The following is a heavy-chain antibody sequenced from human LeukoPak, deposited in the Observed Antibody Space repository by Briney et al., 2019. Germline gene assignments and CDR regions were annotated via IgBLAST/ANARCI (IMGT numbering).Heavy chain of an antibody. J-gene: IGHJ4*02. CDR2: IDQGGSVR. Sequence: QTGGSLRLSCAASGFIFSTYWMSWVRQTPEKGLEFVANIDQGGSVRNYMDSLKGRCTISRDNAKKSLYLEINSLRADDTAIYYCARDPESSSFDLWGRGALVTVSS. CDR3: ARDPESSSFDL. CDR1: GFIFSTYW. V-gene: IGHV3-7*01. D-gene: IGHD6-13*01.